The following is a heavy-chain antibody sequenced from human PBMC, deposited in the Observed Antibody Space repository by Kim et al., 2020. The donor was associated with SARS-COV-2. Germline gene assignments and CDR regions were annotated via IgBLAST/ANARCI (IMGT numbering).Heavy chain of an antibody. D-gene: IGHD3-22*01. J-gene: IGHJ4*02. CDR2: IYYSGST. V-gene: IGHV4-39*01. Sequence: SETLSLTCTVSGGSISSSSYYWGWIRQPPGKGLEWIGSIYYSGSTYYNPSLKSRVTISVDTSKNQFSLKLSSVTAADTAVYYCARLTLPYYYDSSGYQRYFDYWGQGTLVTVSS. CDR1: GGSISSSSYY. CDR3: ARLTLPYYYDSSGYQRYFDY.